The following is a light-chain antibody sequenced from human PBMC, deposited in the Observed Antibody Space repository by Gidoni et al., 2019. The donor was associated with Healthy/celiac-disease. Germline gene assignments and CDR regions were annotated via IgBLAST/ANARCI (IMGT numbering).Light chain of an antibody. CDR3: QQYGSSPL. Sequence: EIVLTQSPGTLSLSPGESATLSCRASQSVSSSYLAWYQQKPGQAPRLLIYGASSRATGIPDRISGSGSGTDFTLTSSRLEPEDFAVYYCQQYGSSPLFXGXTKVEIK. V-gene: IGKV3-20*01. CDR2: GAS. CDR1: QSVSSSY. J-gene: IGKJ4*01.